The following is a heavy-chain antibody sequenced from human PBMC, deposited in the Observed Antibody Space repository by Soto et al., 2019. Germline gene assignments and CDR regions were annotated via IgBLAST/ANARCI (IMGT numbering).Heavy chain of an antibody. V-gene: IGHV4-30-4*01. CDR3: SRGSTYYGSLT. D-gene: IGHD3-10*01. CDR2: IYYIGTT. Sequence: QVQLQESGPGLVKPSQTLSLTCTVSGDSMGSGDYYWTWIRQPPGKGLEWIGYIYYIGTTFYNPSLESGVNISIDTSKTHSSLRLTSVTAADTAVYYCSRGSTYYGSLTWGQGTLVTVSS. CDR1: GDSMGSGDYY. J-gene: IGHJ5*02.